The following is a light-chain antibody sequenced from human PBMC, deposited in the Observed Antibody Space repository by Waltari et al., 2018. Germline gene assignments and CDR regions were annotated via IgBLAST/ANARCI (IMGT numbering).Light chain of an antibody. V-gene: IGLV1-40*01. CDR3: QSYDSSLRDV. CDR1: SPNIGGGHE. J-gene: IGLJ1*01. CDR2: SNF. Sequence: QSVLTQPPSVSGAPGQRVTISCTGSSPNIGGGHEVHWYQQLPGTAPKPLLYSNFNRPSGVPDRFSGSKSGTSAFLAISGLQAEDEADYYCQSYDSSLRDVFGTGTKVTVL.